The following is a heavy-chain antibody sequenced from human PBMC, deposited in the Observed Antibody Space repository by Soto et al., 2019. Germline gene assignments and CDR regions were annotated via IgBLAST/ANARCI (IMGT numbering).Heavy chain of an antibody. CDR2: INPNSGGT. Sequence: SVKVSCKASGYTFTGYYMHWVRQAPGQGLEWMGWINPNSGGTNYAQKFQGWVTMTRDTSISTAYMELSRLRSDDTAVYYCARGIAARPEWFDPWGQGTLVTVSS. J-gene: IGHJ5*02. V-gene: IGHV1-2*04. CDR1: GYTFTGYY. CDR3: ARGIAARPEWFDP. D-gene: IGHD6-6*01.